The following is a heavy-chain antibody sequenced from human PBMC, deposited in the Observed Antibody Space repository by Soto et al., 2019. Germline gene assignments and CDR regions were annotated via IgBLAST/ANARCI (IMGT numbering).Heavy chain of an antibody. Sequence: SETLSLTCAVYGGSFSGYYWSWIRQPPGKGLEWIGEINHSGSTNYNPSLKSRVTISVDTSKNQFSLKLTSVTAADTAVYFCALMFWFGDLRFDYCGQRTPVPVSS. V-gene: IGHV4-34*01. D-gene: IGHD3-10*01. CDR1: GGSFSGYY. CDR3: ALMFWFGDLRFDY. CDR2: INHSGST. J-gene: IGHJ4*02.